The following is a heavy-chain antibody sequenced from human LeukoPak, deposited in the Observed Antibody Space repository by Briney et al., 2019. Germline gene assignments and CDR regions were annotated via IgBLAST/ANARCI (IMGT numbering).Heavy chain of an antibody. D-gene: IGHD1-26*01. Sequence: GRSLRLSCAASGFTFSTYGMHWVRQAPGKGLEWVAVISYDGSNKYYADSVKGRFTISRDNSKNTLSLHMNSLRAEDMAVYYCARRTRGSWVDYWGQGTLVTVSS. CDR3: ARRTRGSWVDY. CDR2: ISYDGSNK. V-gene: IGHV3-30*03. J-gene: IGHJ4*02. CDR1: GFTFSTYG.